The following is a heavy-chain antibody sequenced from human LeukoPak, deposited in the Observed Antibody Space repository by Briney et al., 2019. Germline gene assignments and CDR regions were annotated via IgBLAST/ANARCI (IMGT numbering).Heavy chain of an antibody. CDR2: INGDSSYI. D-gene: IGHD2-15*01. CDR1: GFTFSAYA. V-gene: IGHV3-21*01. Sequence: GGSLRLSCAASGFTFSAYAIDWVRQAPGKGLEWVSSINGDSSYIYYADSVKGRFTIARDNAKNSLHLQMNSLRAEDTAVYYCARERSGDFDYWGQGTLVTVSS. CDR3: ARERSGDFDY. J-gene: IGHJ4*02.